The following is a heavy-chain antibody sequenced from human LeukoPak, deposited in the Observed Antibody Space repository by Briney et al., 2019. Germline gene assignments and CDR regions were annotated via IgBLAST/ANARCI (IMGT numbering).Heavy chain of an antibody. Sequence: GASVKVSCKASGYTFTSYDINWVRQATGQGLEWMGWVNPNSANTGYAQKFQGRVTITRDTSINTVYMELSSLRSEDTAMYYCTRSSSWSAARRDAFDLWGQGTMVTVSS. V-gene: IGHV1-8*01. CDR1: GYTFTSYD. D-gene: IGHD6-6*01. CDR2: VNPNSANT. CDR3: TRSSSWSAARRDAFDL. J-gene: IGHJ3*01.